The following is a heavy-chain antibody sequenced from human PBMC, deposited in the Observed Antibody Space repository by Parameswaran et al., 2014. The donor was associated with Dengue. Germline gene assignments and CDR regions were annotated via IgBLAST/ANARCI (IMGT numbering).Heavy chain of an antibody. D-gene: IGHD1-26*01. CDR3: AAEKYSGSYYSAY. Sequence: WVRQAPGQGLEWMGWISAYNGNTNYAQKLQGRVTMTTDTSTSTAYMELRSLRSDDTAVYYCAAEKYSGSYYSAYWGQGTLVTVSS. CDR2: ISAYNGNT. J-gene: IGHJ4*02. V-gene: IGHV1-18*01.